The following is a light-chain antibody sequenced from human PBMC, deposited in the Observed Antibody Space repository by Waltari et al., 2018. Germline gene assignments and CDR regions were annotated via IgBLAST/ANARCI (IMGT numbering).Light chain of an antibody. J-gene: IGLJ2*01. V-gene: IGLV1-47*01. Sequence: QSVLTQPPSASGTPGQRVTISCSGISNIRRNYVYWYQHVPGLAPKLLIYRFSQRPSGVSDRFSASGSGTTASRTISGLRSEDEAEYFCATWDDSLRGVAFGGGTKLSVL. CDR2: RFS. CDR1: SNIRRNY. CDR3: ATWDDSLRGVA.